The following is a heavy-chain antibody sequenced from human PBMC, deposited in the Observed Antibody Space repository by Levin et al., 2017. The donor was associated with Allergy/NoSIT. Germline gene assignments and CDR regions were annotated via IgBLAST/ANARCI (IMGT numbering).Heavy chain of an antibody. Sequence: PGGSLRLSCTVSGGSISSSTYHWGWIRQPPGKGLEWIGSIYYSGRTDYNPSLKSRVTISVDTSKNQFSLKLSSVTAADTAVYYCAGHGHNWGPRSEYDYWGQGTLVTVSS. CDR2: IYYSGRT. CDR3: AGHGHNWGPRSEYDY. D-gene: IGHD7-27*01. V-gene: IGHV4-39*01. J-gene: IGHJ4*02. CDR1: GGSISSSTYH.